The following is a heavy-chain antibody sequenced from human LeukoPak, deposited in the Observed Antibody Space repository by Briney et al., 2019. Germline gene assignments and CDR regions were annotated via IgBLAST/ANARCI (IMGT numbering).Heavy chain of an antibody. V-gene: IGHV4-4*07. CDR2: IYKSGPT. Sequence: PSETLSLTCTVSGGSIGWDYWSWIRQSAGKGLEWIGRIYKSGPTNYNPSFRRRVTMSVDTSKNQFSLHVTSVTAADTAVYYCAREEYFQDSNGYSYYFHSWGQGSLVTVSS. J-gene: IGHJ4*02. CDR3: AREEYFQDSNGYSYYFHS. D-gene: IGHD3-22*01. CDR1: GGSIGWDY.